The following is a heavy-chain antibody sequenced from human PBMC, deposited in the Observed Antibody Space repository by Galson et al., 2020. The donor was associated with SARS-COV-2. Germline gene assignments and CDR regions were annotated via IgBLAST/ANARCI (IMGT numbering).Heavy chain of an antibody. CDR1: GGSIRTSNSY. D-gene: IGHD1-26*01. Sequence: GSLRLSCAVSGGSIRTSNSYWSWVRQPPGEGLEWIASITYSGSASYNPSLKSRVSISVDTSKNQFSLRLSSVTAADTALCYCARTLPGSFSDYWGQGTLVTVSS. CDR3: ARTLPGSFSDY. CDR2: ITYSGSA. V-gene: IGHV4-39*07. J-gene: IGHJ4*02.